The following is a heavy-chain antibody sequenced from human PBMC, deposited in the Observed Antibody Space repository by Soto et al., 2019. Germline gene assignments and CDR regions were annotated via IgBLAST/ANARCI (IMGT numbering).Heavy chain of an antibody. Sequence: GASVKVSWKASGYTLNNYAISWVRQDPGQGPEWMGWINTYNGNSNYAQKFQGRVTMTTDTSTNTAYMELRSLTSDDTAVYYCARDCTGGSCFCIYWGQGTLVTVSS. J-gene: IGHJ4*02. CDR1: GYTLNNYA. CDR2: INTYNGNS. D-gene: IGHD2-15*01. V-gene: IGHV1-18*01. CDR3: ARDCTGGSCFCIY.